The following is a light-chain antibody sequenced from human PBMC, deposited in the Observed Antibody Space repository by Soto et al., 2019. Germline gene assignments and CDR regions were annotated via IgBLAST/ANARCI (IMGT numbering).Light chain of an antibody. V-gene: IGLV2-11*01. CDR2: DVS. CDR1: SSDVGRYNF. Sequence: QSALTQPRSVSGSPGQSVTISCTGTSSDVGRYNFVSWYQQHPGKAPKLIVYDVSTRPSGVPDRFSGSKSGNTASLTISGLQAEDEADYYCCAYAGSYTLFGGGPKFTVL. CDR3: CAYAGSYTL. J-gene: IGLJ2*01.